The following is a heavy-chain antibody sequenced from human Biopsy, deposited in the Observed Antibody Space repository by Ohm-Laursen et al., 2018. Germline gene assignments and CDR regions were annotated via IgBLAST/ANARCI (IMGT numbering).Heavy chain of an antibody. D-gene: IGHD6-19*01. CDR1: GFDFSDYS. V-gene: IGHV3-21*04. CDR3: ARNTGWYGDLYYFDY. J-gene: IGHJ4*02. Sequence: SLRLSCTASGFDFSDYSMSWVRQAPGKGLEWVSSVTTTSSYIYYADSVKGRFTISRDNAKNSLYLQMNSLRSADTAVYFCARNTGWYGDLYYFDYWGQGTLVTVSS. CDR2: VTTTSSYI.